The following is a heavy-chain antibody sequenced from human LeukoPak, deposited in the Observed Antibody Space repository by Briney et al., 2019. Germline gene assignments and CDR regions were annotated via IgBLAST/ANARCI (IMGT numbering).Heavy chain of an antibody. CDR1: GFTFSSYI. CDR3: AREEGISRDFDY. V-gene: IGHV3-21*01. CDR2: ISSSSNYI. Sequence: GGSLRLSCAASGFTFSSYIMNWVRQAPGKGLEWVSSISSSSNYIYYADSVKGRFTISRDNAKNSLYLQMNSQRAEDTAVYYCAREEGISRDFDYWGQGTLVTVSS. D-gene: IGHD3-10*01. J-gene: IGHJ4*02.